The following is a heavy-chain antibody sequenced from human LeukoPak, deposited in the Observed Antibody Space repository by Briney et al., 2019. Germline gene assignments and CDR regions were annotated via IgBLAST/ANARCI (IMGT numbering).Heavy chain of an antibody. D-gene: IGHD6-19*01. J-gene: IGHJ5*02. Sequence: ASVKVSCKASGYTFTGCYMHWVRQAPGQGLEWMGWINPNSGGTNYAQKFQGRVTMTRDTSISTAYMELSRLRSDDTAVYYCARDQRAVARFDPWGQGTLVTVSS. V-gene: IGHV1-2*02. CDR2: INPNSGGT. CDR3: ARDQRAVARFDP. CDR1: GYTFTGCY.